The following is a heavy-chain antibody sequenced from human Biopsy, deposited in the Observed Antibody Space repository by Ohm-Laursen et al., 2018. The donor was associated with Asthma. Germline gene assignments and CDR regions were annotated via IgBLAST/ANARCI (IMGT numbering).Heavy chain of an antibody. Sequence: SDTLSLTCNLSSGSGGYMRSGNYYWGWIRQPPGKGLEWIGSIYYSGTTYYNPSLGSRVTVSADTSKNQFSLKLTSVTAADTAVYYCVRGSSSWHHGPFHYYYGLDVWGQGTTATVSS. CDR3: VRGSSSWHHGPFHYYYGLDV. CDR1: SGSGGYMRSGNYY. D-gene: IGHD6-13*01. V-gene: IGHV4-39*01. CDR2: IYYSGTT. J-gene: IGHJ6*02.